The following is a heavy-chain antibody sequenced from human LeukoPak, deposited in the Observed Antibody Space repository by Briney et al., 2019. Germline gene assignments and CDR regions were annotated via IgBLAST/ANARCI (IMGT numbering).Heavy chain of an antibody. CDR3: VKDHGWLLYS. J-gene: IGHJ4*02. V-gene: IGHV3-23*01. CDR1: GFTFSSYA. CDR2: ISLDGATT. Sequence: QTGGSLRLSCAASGFTFSSYAMSWVRQAPGKGLEWVSGISLDGATTYYAGSVEGRFTISRDNSKNTLYLQMNSLRADDTAVYYCVKDHGWLLYSWGQGTLVIVSS. D-gene: IGHD3-9*01.